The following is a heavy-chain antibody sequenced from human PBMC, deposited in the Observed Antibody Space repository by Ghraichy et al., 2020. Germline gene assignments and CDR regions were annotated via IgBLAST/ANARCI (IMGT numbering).Heavy chain of an antibody. D-gene: IGHD4-17*01. V-gene: IGHV4-39*01. CDR2: IYYSGST. CDR1: GGSISSSSYY. J-gene: IGHJ4*02. Sequence: SETLSLTCTVSGGSISSSSYYWGWIRQPPGKGLEWIGSIYYSGSTYYNPSLKSRVTISVDTSKNQFSLKLSSVTAADTAVYYCARLPNGGDDYGDSFPFDYWGQGTLVTVSS. CDR3: ARLPNGGDDYGDSFPFDY.